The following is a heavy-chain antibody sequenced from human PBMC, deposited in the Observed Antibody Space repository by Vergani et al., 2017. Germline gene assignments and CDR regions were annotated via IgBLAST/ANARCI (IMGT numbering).Heavy chain of an antibody. J-gene: IGHJ6*03. CDR3: ARVFSGGYYGSVSWLPYYYYYMDV. V-gene: IGHV4-59*01. D-gene: IGHD3-10*01. CDR1: GGSISSYY. CDR2: IYYSGST. Sequence: QVQLQESGPGLVKPSETLSLTCTVSGGSISSYYWSWIRQPPGKGLEWIGYIYYSGSTNYNPSLKSRVTISVDTSKNQFSLKLSPVTAADTAVYYWARVFSGGYYGSVSWLPYYYYYMDVWGKGTTVTVSS.